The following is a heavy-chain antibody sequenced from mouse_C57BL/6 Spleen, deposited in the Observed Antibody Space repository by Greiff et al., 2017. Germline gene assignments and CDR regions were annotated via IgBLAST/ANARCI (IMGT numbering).Heavy chain of an antibody. CDR3: PYNYGSSFDY. D-gene: IGHD1-1*01. Sequence: VQLQQSGAELVRPGASVTLSCKASGYTFTDYEMHWVKQTPVHGLEWIGAIDPETGGTAYNQKFKGKAILTADKSSSTAYMELRSLTSEDSAVYYCPYNYGSSFDYWGQGTTLTVSS. CDR2: IDPETGGT. J-gene: IGHJ2*01. V-gene: IGHV1-15*01. CDR1: GYTFTDYE.